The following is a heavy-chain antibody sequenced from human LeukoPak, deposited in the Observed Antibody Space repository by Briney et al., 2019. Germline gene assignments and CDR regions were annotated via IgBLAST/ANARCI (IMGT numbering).Heavy chain of an antibody. V-gene: IGHV3-21*01. CDR3: ARDPQTFYDSSGLLDY. CDR1: GFTFSSYS. J-gene: IGHJ4*02. CDR2: ISSSSSYI. Sequence: GGSLRLSCAASGFTFSSYSVNWVRQAPGKGLEWVSSISSSSSYIYYADSVKGRFTISRDNAKNSLYLQMNSLRAEDTAVYYCARDPQTFYDSSGLLDYWGQGTLVTVSS. D-gene: IGHD3-22*01.